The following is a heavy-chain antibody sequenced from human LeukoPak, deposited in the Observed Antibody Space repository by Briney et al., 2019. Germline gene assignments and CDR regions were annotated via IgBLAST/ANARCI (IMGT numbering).Heavy chain of an antibody. V-gene: IGHV3-23*01. CDR2: IRGSGGGT. D-gene: IGHD4-17*01. CDR1: GFIFSNYV. Sequence: QSGGSLRLSCAASGFIFSNYVVLWLRQSPGKGLEWVSAIRGSGGGTFYADSVKGRFTISRDNAKNTLYLEMNGLRAEGTAVYYCARVPNGEYIGAFVMWGRGRLVTVSS. CDR3: ARVPNGEYIGAFVM. J-gene: IGHJ3*02.